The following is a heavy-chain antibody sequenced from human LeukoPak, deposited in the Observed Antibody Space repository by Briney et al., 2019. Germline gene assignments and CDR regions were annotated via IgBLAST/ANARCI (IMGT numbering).Heavy chain of an antibody. V-gene: IGHV1-3*01. CDR1: GYTFITYT. D-gene: IGHD4-17*01. J-gene: IGHJ4*02. Sequence: ASVKVSCKASGYTFITYTIHWVRQAPGQRLEWMGWINAGNGNTKYFQKFQGRVTFTRDTSASTAYMELSSLRSEDTAVYYCAATDLGDYWGQGTLVTVSS. CDR2: INAGNGNT. CDR3: AATDLGDY.